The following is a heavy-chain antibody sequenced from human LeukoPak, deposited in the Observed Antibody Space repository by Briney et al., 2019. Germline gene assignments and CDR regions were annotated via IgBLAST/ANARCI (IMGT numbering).Heavy chain of an antibody. CDR3: ARDLEVGATWAAADFDY. J-gene: IGHJ4*02. D-gene: IGHD1-26*01. CDR1: GFTFSSYS. CDR2: ISSGSSYI. Sequence: GGSLRLSCAASGFTFSSYSMNWVRQAPGKGLEWVSSISSGSSYIHYADSVKGRFTISRDSAKNSLYLQMNSLRAEDTAVYYCARDLEVGATWAAADFDYWGQGTLVTVSS. V-gene: IGHV3-21*01.